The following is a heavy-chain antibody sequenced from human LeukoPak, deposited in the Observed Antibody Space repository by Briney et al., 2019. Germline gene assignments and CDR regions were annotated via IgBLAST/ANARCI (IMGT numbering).Heavy chain of an antibody. V-gene: IGHV4-39*07. CDR3: ARDGYNYAY. CDR2: IYYSGST. Sequence: PSETLSLTCTVSGGSISSSSYYWGWIRQPPGKGLEWIGSIYYSGSTYYNPSLKSRVTISVDASKNQFSLKLSSVTAADTAVYYCARDGYNYAYWGQGTLVTVSS. CDR1: GGSISSSSYY. J-gene: IGHJ4*02. D-gene: IGHD5-24*01.